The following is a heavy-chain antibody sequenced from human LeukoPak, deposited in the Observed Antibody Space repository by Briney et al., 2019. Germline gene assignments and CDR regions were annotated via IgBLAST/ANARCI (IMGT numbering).Heavy chain of an antibody. CDR2: INPSGGST. D-gene: IGHD3-3*01. Sequence: GASVKVSCKASGHTFTSYYMHWVRQAPGQGLEWMGIINPSGGSTSYAQKFQGRVTMTRDTSTSTVYMELSSLRSEDTAVYYCARADRITISDYWGQGTLVTVSS. CDR3: ARADRITISDY. V-gene: IGHV1-46*01. J-gene: IGHJ4*02. CDR1: GHTFTSYY.